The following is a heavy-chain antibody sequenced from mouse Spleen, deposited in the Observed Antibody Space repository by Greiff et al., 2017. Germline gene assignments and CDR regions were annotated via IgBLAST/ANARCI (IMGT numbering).Heavy chain of an antibody. CDR2: ISSGGSYT. V-gene: IGHV5-9-3*01. D-gene: IGHD2-3*01. CDR1: GFTFNNYA. Sequence: EVQLVESGGGLVKPGGSLKLSCAASGFTFNNYAMSWVRQTPEKRLEWVATISSGGSYTYYPDSVKGRFTISRDNAKNTLYLQMSSLRSEDTAMYYCALLYDGFAYWGQGTLVTVSA. CDR3: ALLYDGFAY. J-gene: IGHJ3*01.